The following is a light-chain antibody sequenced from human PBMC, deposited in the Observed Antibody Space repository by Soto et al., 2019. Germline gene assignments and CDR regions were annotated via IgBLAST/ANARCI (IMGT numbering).Light chain of an antibody. J-gene: IGLJ2*01. CDR1: SSDVGGYNY. Sequence: QSALTQPPSASGSPGQSVTISCTGTSSDVGGYNYVSWYQQHPGKAPKVMIYEVSKRPSGVPDRFSGSKSGNTASLTGSGLQAEDEADYYCSSYGGSNSLVFGGGTKLTVL. CDR3: SSYGGSNSLV. V-gene: IGLV2-8*01. CDR2: EVS.